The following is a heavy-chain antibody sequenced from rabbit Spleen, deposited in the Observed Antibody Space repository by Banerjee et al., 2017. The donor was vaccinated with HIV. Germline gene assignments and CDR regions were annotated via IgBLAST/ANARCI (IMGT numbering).Heavy chain of an antibody. D-gene: IGHD8-1*01. CDR2: INVYTGKP. CDR3: ARDGAGGSYFAL. J-gene: IGHJ6*01. Sequence: QQQLVESGGGLVKPGAFLTLTCKASGFSFSDRDVMCWVRQAPGKGLQWIACINVYTGKPVYATWAKGRCTMSRASSATVTLQMTSLTAADTATYFCARDGAGGSYFALWGPGTLVTVS. V-gene: IGHV1S45*01. CDR1: GFSFSDRDV.